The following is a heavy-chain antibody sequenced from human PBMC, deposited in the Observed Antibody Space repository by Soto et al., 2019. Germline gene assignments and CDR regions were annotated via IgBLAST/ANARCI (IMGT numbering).Heavy chain of an antibody. V-gene: IGHV3-53*01. CDR2: LLTTGVT. CDR1: GLGGDK. D-gene: IGHD3-10*01. CDR3: ARDRVGDGAYSLDF. J-gene: IGHJ4*02. Sequence: DVHLVESGGGLIQPGGSLGVSCAASGLGGDKLGWDRQAPGKGLEWVALLLTTGVTQYADSVKGRFSVSRDSSTNTQYLQMSSLTVDDTAVYYCARDRVGDGAYSLDFWAQGVLVSVSS.